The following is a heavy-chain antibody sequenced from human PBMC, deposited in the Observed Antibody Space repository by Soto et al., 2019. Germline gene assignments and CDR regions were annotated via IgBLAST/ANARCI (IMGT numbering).Heavy chain of an antibody. CDR1: GGSISSGDYY. Sequence: PSETLSLTCTASGGSISSGDYYWSWIRQPPGKGLEWIGYIYYSGSTYYNPSLKSRVTISVDTSKNQFSLKLSSVTAADTAVYYCASQPGIAAAGRDYYFDYWGQGTLVTVSS. CDR2: IYYSGST. D-gene: IGHD6-13*01. J-gene: IGHJ4*02. V-gene: IGHV4-30-4*01. CDR3: ASQPGIAAAGRDYYFDY.